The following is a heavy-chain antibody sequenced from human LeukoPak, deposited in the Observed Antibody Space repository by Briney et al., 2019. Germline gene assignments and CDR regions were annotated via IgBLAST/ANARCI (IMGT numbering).Heavy chain of an antibody. Sequence: ASVKVSCKASGYTFTGYYMHWVRQAPRQGLEWMGWINPNSGGTNYAQKFQGRVTVTRDTSISTAYMELSRLRSDDTAVYYCARHPVVAAATNWFDPWGQGTLVTVSS. J-gene: IGHJ5*02. CDR1: GYTFTGYY. CDR3: ARHPVVAAATNWFDP. CDR2: INPNSGGT. V-gene: IGHV1-2*02. D-gene: IGHD6-13*01.